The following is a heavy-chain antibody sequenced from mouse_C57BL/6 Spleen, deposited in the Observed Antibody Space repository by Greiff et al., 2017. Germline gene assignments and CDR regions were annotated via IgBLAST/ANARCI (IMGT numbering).Heavy chain of an antibody. D-gene: IGHD1-1*02. CDR3: ARHGGYYWYFDV. Sequence: DVKLVESGGGLVKPGGSLKLSCAASGFTFSSYTMSWVRQTPEKRLEWVATISGGGGNTYYPDSVKGRFTISRDNAKNTLYLQMSSLRSEDTALYYCARHGGYYWYFDVWGTGTTVTVSS. CDR2: ISGGGGNT. J-gene: IGHJ1*03. CDR1: GFTFSSYT. V-gene: IGHV5-9*01.